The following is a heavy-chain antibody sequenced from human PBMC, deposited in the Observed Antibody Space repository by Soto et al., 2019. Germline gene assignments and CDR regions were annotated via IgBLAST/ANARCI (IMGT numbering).Heavy chain of an antibody. CDR2: INAGNGNT. D-gene: IGHD3-22*01. V-gene: IGHV1-3*01. CDR1: GYTLTSYA. Sequence: ASVKVSCKASGYTLTSYAMHWVRQAPGQRLAWMGWINAGNGNTKYSQKFQGRVTITRDTSASTAYMELSSLRSEDTAVYYCARAAYYYESSGYRYFDYWGQGTLVTVSS. J-gene: IGHJ4*02. CDR3: ARAAYYYESSGYRYFDY.